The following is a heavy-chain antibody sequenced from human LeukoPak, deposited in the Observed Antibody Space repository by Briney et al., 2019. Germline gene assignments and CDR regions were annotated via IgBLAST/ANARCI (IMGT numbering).Heavy chain of an antibody. D-gene: IGHD2-15*01. J-gene: IGHJ4*02. Sequence: LETLSLTCAVYGGSFSGYYWSWIRQPPGKGLEWIGSIYYSGNTYYNSSLKSRVTISVDTSKNQFSLKLSSVTAADTAVYYCARHENIVVVVAATGFDNWGQGTLVTVSS. V-gene: IGHV4-34*01. CDR3: ARHENIVVVVAATGFDN. CDR1: GGSFSGYY. CDR2: IYYSGNT.